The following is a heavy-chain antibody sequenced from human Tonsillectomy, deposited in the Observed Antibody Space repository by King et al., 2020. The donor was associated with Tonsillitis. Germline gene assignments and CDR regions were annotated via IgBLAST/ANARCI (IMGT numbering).Heavy chain of an antibody. Sequence: QLVQSGAEVKKPGSSVKVSCKASGGTFTRYTISWVRQAPGQGLEWRGGIIPIFGTPDYAQKFQGRVTITADESTSTAYMELSSLRSEDSAVYYGARDGWGGCASRDCHDAYYYGMDVWGQGTTVTVSS. CDR1: GGTFTRYT. CDR2: IIPIFGTP. CDR3: ARDGWGGCASRDCHDAYYYGMDV. J-gene: IGHJ6*02. D-gene: IGHD2-21*02. V-gene: IGHV1-69*01.